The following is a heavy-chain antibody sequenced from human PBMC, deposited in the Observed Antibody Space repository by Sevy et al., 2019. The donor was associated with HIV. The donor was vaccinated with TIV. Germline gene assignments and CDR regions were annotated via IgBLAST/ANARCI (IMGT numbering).Heavy chain of an antibody. V-gene: IGHV4-4*07. CDR1: GGSISTDS. D-gene: IGHD3-10*01. CDR2: IYSSGRT. CDR3: ARGARGGGVDV. Sequence: SETLSLTCTVSGGSISTDSWNWIRQPAGKGLEWFGRIYSSGRTNYNPALKSRVTMSVDTSKNQFSLKLRSVTATDTAVYYCARGARGGGVDVWGQGTTVTVSS. J-gene: IGHJ6*02.